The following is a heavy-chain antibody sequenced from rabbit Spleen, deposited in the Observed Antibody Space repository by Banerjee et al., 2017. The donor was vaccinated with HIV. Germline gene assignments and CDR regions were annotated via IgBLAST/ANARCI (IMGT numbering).Heavy chain of an antibody. J-gene: IGHJ4*01. CDR2: IYADSSGST. CDR3: ARGSAAMTMVITGFYLSL. CDR1: GFSFSSSYY. Sequence: QSLEESGGDLVKPGASLTLTCTASGFSFSSSYYMCWVRQAPGKGLECIACIYADSSGSTYYASWAKGRFTISKTSSTTVTLQMTSLTVADTATYFCARGSAAMTMVITGFYLSLWGPGTLVTVS. D-gene: IGHD2-1*01. V-gene: IGHV1S40*01.